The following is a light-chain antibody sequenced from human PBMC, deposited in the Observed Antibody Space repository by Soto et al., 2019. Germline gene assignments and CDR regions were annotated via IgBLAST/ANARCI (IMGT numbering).Light chain of an antibody. CDR2: EVT. Sequence: QSALTQPASVSGSPGQSITISCTGSSSDVGGYNFVSWYQQHPGQAPKLIIYEVTNRPSGVSNRFSGSKSGNTASLTISGLQAEDEANYYCSSYTTSNTRTWMFGGGTKLTVL. J-gene: IGLJ3*02. V-gene: IGLV2-14*01. CDR1: SSDVGGYNF. CDR3: SSYTTSNTRTWM.